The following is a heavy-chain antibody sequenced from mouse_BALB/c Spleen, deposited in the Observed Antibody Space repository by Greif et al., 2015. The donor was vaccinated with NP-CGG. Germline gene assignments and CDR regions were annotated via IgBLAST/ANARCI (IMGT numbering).Heavy chain of an antibody. V-gene: IGHV1-7*01. CDR1: GYTFTSYW. Sequence: VQLQQSGAELAKPGASVKMSCKASGYTFTSYWMHWVKQRPGQGLEWIGYINPSTGYTEYNQKFKDKATLTADKSSSTAYMQLSSLTSEDSAVYYCAGNWEDYAMDYWGQGTSVTVSS. CDR3: AGNWEDYAMDY. CDR2: INPSTGYT. J-gene: IGHJ4*01. D-gene: IGHD4-1*01.